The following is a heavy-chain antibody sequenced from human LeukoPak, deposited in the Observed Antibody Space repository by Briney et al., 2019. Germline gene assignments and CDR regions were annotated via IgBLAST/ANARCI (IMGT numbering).Heavy chain of an antibody. V-gene: IGHV3-23*01. D-gene: IGHD5-12*01. J-gene: IGHJ4*02. CDR3: AKDLRGYSGYDLKDY. CDR1: GFTFSSYA. CDR2: ISGSGGST. Sequence: GGSLRLSCAASGFTFSSYAMSWVRQAPGKGLEWVSAISGSGGSTYYVDSVKGRFTISRDNSKNTLYLQMNSLRAEDTAVYYCAKDLRGYSGYDLKDYWGQGTLVTVCS.